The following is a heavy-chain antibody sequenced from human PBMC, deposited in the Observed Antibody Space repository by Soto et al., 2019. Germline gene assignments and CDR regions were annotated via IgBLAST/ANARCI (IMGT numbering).Heavy chain of an antibody. J-gene: IGHJ4*02. CDR2: IKSKTDGGTT. D-gene: IGHD6-19*01. CDR3: TTGVVAVADIQGSY. CDR1: GFTFSNAW. Sequence: PGGSLRLSCAASGFTFSNAWMSWVRQAPGKGLEWVGRIKSKTDGGTTDYAAPVKGRFTISRDDSKNTPYLQMNSLKTEDTAVYYCTTGVVAVADIQGSYWGQGTLVTVSS. V-gene: IGHV3-15*01.